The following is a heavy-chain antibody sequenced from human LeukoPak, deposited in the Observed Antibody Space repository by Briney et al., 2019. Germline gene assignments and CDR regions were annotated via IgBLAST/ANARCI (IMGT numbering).Heavy chain of an antibody. V-gene: IGHV3-23*01. Sequence: PGGSLRLSCAASGFTFSSYAMSWVRQAPGKGLEWVSAISGSGGSTYYADSVKGRFTISRDNSKNTLYLQMNSLRAEDTAVYYCARDHGRSSSWQSFDYWGQGTLVTVSS. J-gene: IGHJ4*02. D-gene: IGHD6-13*01. CDR3: ARDHGRSSSWQSFDY. CDR2: ISGSGGST. CDR1: GFTFSSYA.